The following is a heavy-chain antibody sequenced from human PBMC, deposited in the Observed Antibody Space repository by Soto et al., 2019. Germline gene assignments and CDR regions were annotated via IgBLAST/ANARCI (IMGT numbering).Heavy chain of an antibody. CDR1: GFTFSSYS. D-gene: IGHD2-15*01. Sequence: EVQLVESGGGLVKPGGSLRLSCAASGFTFSSYSMNWVRQAPGKGLEWVSSISSSSSYIYYADSVKGRFTISRDNAKNSLYLQMNSLRAEDTAVYYCVMLDEGYCSGGSYMGVAGCDFDYWGQGTLVTVSS. CDR2: ISSSSSYI. J-gene: IGHJ4*02. CDR3: VMLDEGYCSGGSYMGVAGCDFDY. V-gene: IGHV3-21*01.